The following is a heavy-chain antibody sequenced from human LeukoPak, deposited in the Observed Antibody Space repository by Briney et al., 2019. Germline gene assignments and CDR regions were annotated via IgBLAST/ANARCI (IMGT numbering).Heavy chain of an antibody. J-gene: IGHJ4*02. D-gene: IGHD6-13*01. CDR1: GYTFTSYG. CDR3: ARVEGYSSSWYRNDY. Sequence: ASVKVSCQASGYTFTSYGISWVRQAPGQGLAWMGWISPYNGNTNYARKLQGRVTMTTDTSTSTAYMELRSLRSDDTAVYYCARVEGYSSSWYRNDYWGQGTLVTVSS. CDR2: ISPYNGNT. V-gene: IGHV1-18*01.